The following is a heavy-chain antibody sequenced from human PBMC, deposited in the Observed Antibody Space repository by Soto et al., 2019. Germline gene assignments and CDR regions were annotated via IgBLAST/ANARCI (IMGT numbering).Heavy chain of an antibody. V-gene: IGHV3-23*01. Sequence: EVQLMESGGGLVQPGGSLRLSCAYSGFTLSMSAVNWVRQAPGKGLEWVSYISDSGDRTYYADSVKGRFTISRDRSKNKVSLQMDSLRAEDTAVYYCAKDRGIIVKAGDAFDGWGQGTKVTVSS. CDR2: ISDSGDRT. D-gene: IGHD3-16*02. CDR1: GFTLSMSA. J-gene: IGHJ3*01. CDR3: AKDRGIIVKAGDAFDG.